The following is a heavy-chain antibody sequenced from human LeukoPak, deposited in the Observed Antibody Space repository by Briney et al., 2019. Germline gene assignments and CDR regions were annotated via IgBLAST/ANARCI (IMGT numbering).Heavy chain of an antibody. CDR1: GGSISSYY. CDR2: IYYSGST. D-gene: IGHD3-16*02. J-gene: IGHJ4*02. CDR3: ARYVWGSYPTFEDY. V-gene: IGHV4-59*01. Sequence: PSETLSLTCTVSGGSISSYYWSWIRQPPGKGLEWIGYIYYSGSTNYNPSLKSRVTISVDTSKNQFSLKLSSVTAADTTVYYCARYVWGSYPTFEDYWGQGTLVTVSS.